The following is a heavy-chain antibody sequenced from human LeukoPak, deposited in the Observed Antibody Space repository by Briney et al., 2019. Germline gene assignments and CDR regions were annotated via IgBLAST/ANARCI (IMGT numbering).Heavy chain of an antibody. D-gene: IGHD1-26*01. V-gene: IGHV5-51*01. CDR1: GYNFNTYW. J-gene: IGHJ4*02. CDR3: ASRPFEATVVPWDFY. Sequence: GESLKISCKGSGYNFNTYWVAWVRQLPGKGLEWMGIIRPMNSDVRYSPSFQGQVAISADRSINTAYLQWSSLTASNTAMYYCASRPFEATVVPWDFYWGQGTQVTVSS. CDR2: IRPMNSDV.